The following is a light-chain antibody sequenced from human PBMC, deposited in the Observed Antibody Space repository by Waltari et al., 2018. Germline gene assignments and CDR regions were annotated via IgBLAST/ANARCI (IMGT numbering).Light chain of an antibody. V-gene: IGLV2-14*01. J-gene: IGLJ3*02. CDR3: SSYTSSSTLL. CDR1: RSDVGGDNY. Sequence: QSALTKPASVSGSPGQSITISCPGTRSDVGGDNYVSWYQQHPGKAPKLIIYDVSKRPSGVSNRFSGSKSGNTASLTISGLQAEDEADFYCSSYTSSSTLLFGGGTKLTVL. CDR2: DVS.